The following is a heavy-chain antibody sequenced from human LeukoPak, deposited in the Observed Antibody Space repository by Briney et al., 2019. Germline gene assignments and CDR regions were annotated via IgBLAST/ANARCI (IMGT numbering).Heavy chain of an antibody. J-gene: IGHJ5*02. CDR1: GYTFTSYG. D-gene: IGHD6-13*01. V-gene: IGHV1-18*01. CDR2: ISAYNGNT. CDR3: ARDFISGYSSSWYPSRLLTQTNWFDP. Sequence: GASVKVSCKASGYTFTSYGISWVRQAPGQGLEWMGWISAYNGNTNYAQKLQGRITMTTDTSTSTAYMELRSLRSDDTAVYYCARDFISGYSSSWYPSRLLTQTNWFDPWGQGTLVTVSS.